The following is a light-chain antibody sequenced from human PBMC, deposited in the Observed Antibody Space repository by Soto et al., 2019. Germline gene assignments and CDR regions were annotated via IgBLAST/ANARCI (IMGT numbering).Light chain of an antibody. CDR1: QSISNY. CDR2: AAS. CDR3: QQSYSTPFT. V-gene: IGKV1-39*01. J-gene: IGKJ3*01. Sequence: DIPMTQSPSSLSASVGDRVTITCRASQSISNYLNWYQQKPGKAPKLLIYAASSLQSGVPSRFSGSGSGTDFTLTISSLQPEDFATYYCQQSYSTPFTFGPGTKVDIE.